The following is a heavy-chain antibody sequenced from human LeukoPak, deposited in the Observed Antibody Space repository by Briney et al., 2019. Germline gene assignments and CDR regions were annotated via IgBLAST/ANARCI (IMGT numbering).Heavy chain of an antibody. J-gene: IGHJ6*03. D-gene: IGHD3-22*01. CDR1: GGSISSSSYY. V-gene: IGHV4-39*07. CDR2: IYYSGST. CDR3: ARAGEHYYDSSGYYSTKYYYYMDV. Sequence: PSETLSLTCTVSGGSISSSSYYWGWIRQPPGKGLEWIGSIYYSGSTYYNPSLKSRVTISVDTSKNQFSLKLSSVTAADTAVYYCARAGEHYYDSSGYYSTKYYYYMDVWGKGTTVTISS.